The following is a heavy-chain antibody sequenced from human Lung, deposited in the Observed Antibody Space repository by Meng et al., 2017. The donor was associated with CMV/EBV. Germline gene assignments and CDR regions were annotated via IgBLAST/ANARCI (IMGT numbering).Heavy chain of an antibody. J-gene: IGHJ3*02. Sequence: SXAASGFTFSSYAMHWVRQAPGKGLEWVAVISYDGSNKYYADSVKGRFTISRDNSKNTLYLQMNSLRAEDTAVYYCARDLSFSGWYRNAFDIWGQGTXVTV. CDR1: GFTFSSYA. V-gene: IGHV3-30*04. D-gene: IGHD6-19*01. CDR2: ISYDGSNK. CDR3: ARDLSFSGWYRNAFDI.